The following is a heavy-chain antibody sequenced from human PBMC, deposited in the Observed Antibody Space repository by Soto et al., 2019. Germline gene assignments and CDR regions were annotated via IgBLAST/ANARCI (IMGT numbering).Heavy chain of an antibody. CDR3: SKWSGFGDA. CDR2: ISDSGGNT. Sequence: LRLSCAASGFTFSSYSMAWVRQAPGKGLEWVSGISDSGGNTWYADSVKGRFTISRDNSKNTLFLQMNSLRDEDTAVYFCSKWSGFGDAWGQGTLVTVSS. V-gene: IGHV3-23*01. J-gene: IGHJ1*01. CDR1: GFTFSSYS. D-gene: IGHD3-10*01.